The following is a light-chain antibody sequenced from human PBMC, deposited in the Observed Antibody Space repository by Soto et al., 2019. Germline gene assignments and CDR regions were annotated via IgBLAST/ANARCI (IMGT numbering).Light chain of an antibody. V-gene: IGKV1-13*02. CDR2: DAS. J-gene: IGKJ4*01. CDR3: QQFNSYLPLT. Sequence: AIQLTQSTSSLSASVGDRVTITCRASQGISSALAWYQQKPGKAPKLLIYDASSLESGVPSRFSGSGSGTDFTLTISSLQPEDFATYYCQQFNSYLPLTFGGGTKVEIK. CDR1: QGISSA.